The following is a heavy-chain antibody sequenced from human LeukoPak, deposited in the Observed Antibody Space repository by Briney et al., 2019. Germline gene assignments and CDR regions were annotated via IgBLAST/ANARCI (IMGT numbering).Heavy chain of an antibody. V-gene: IGHV4-34*01. CDR3: ARQSITMIVVVAYFDL. J-gene: IGHJ2*01. CDR1: GGSFSGYY. CDR2: INHSGST. Sequence: PSETLSLTCAVYGGSFSGYYWTWIRQSPGKGLEWIGEINHSGSTNYNPSLKSRITTSVDTSKNQFSLKLSSVTAADTAVYYCARQSITMIVVVAYFDLWGRGTLVTVSS. D-gene: IGHD3-22*01.